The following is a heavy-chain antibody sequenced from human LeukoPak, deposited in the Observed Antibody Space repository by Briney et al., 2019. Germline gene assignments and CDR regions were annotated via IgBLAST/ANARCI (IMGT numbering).Heavy chain of an antibody. CDR1: GFTVSSNY. D-gene: IGHD1-26*01. J-gene: IGHJ4*02. CDR3: ARGGKWERHIDY. CDR2: IYSGGST. Sequence: GGSLRLSCAASGFTVSSNYMSWVRQAPGKGLEWVSVIYSGGSTYYADSVKGRFTISRDNSKNTLYLQMNSLRAEDTAVHYCARGGKWERHIDYWGQGTLVTVSS. V-gene: IGHV3-66*02.